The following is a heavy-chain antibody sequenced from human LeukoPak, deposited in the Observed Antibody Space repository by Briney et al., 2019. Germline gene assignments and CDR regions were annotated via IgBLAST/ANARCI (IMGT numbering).Heavy chain of an antibody. CDR1: GGSISSYY. D-gene: IGHD6-25*01. Sequence: SETLSLTCTVSGGSISSYYWSWIRQPPGKGLEWIGYIYYSGSTNYNPSLKSRVTISVDTSKNQFSLKLSSVTAADTAVYYCARSGYYYYMDVWGKGTTVTVSS. CDR2: IYYSGST. V-gene: IGHV4-59*01. CDR3: ARSGYYYYMDV. J-gene: IGHJ6*03.